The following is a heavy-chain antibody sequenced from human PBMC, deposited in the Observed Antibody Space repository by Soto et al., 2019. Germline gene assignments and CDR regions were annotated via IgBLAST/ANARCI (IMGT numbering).Heavy chain of an antibody. Sequence: QVQLVESGGGVVQPGRSLRLSCQTSGFSFSSYAMHWVRQAPGKGLEWVGVISYDGSHKFYGESVKGRFTISRDNSKNTLYLQMPNLTPEDTAVYYCAKVAGVATAGTVGGLDPWGQGTLVTVSS. J-gene: IGHJ5*02. CDR2: ISYDGSHK. CDR3: AKVAGVATAGTVGGLDP. V-gene: IGHV3-30*18. CDR1: GFSFSSYA. D-gene: IGHD6-13*01.